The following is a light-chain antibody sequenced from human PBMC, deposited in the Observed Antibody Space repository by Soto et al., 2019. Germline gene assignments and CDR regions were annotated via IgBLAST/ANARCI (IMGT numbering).Light chain of an antibody. CDR3: QLYGNSPPTYT. CDR2: GAS. CDR1: QGVSSTY. J-gene: IGKJ2*01. V-gene: IGKV3-20*01. Sequence: EIVLTQSPGTLSLSPGERATLSCRASQGVSSTYLAWYQQRLGQAPRLLIFGASSRATGIPDRFSGSGSGTDFTLSISRLEPEDFAVYYCQLYGNSPPTYTFGQGTKVEIK.